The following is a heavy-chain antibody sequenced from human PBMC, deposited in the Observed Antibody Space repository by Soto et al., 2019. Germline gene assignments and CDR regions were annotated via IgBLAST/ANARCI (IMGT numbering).Heavy chain of an antibody. D-gene: IGHD6-19*01. CDR1: GFTFSNYA. Sequence: EAQLLESGGDLVQPGGSLRLSCAASGFTFSNYAMSWVRQAPGMGLEWVSRVSETGDAYYADSVKGRFTMYRGNSENTQYLQMSSLRAEDTAVYYCAKGMGSSAWSDSDTWGQGTPVTVSS. CDR2: VSETGDA. V-gene: IGHV3-23*01. J-gene: IGHJ5*02. CDR3: AKGMGSSAWSDSDT.